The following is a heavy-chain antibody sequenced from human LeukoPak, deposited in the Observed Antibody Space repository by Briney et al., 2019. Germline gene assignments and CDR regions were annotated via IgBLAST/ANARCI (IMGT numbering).Heavy chain of an antibody. Sequence: SGTLSLTCAVSGGSFSNNNWWTWVRQPPGKGLEWVGEIFHSGSTNYNPSLKSRVTISVDKSKNQFSLRLSSATAADTAVYYCARAVGASEEKKIWGQGILVTVSS. CDR2: IFHSGST. CDR1: GGSFSNNNW. D-gene: IGHD1-26*01. CDR3: ARAVGASEEKKI. V-gene: IGHV4-4*02. J-gene: IGHJ4*02.